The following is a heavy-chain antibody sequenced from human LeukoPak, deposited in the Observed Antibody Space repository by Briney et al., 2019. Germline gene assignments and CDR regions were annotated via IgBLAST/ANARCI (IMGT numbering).Heavy chain of an antibody. J-gene: IGHJ3*02. CDR3: PRQWEDSRGWYRTFDI. D-gene: IGHD6-19*01. Sequence: SETLSLTCTVSRCFHSHCSYDWRWIRQPPGRGLEWIGSIYYSGSTYYNPSLKSRVTISVDTSKNQFSLKLSSVTAADTGMYYCPRQWEDSRGWYRTFDIWGQGTLVTVSS. CDR2: IYYSGST. CDR1: RCFHSHCSYD. V-gene: IGHV4-39*01.